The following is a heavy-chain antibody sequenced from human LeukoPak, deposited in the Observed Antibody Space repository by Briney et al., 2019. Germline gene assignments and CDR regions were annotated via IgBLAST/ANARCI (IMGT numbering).Heavy chain of an antibody. CDR1: GYTFTSYA. CDR2: INTNTGNP. V-gene: IGHV7-4-1*02. Sequence: ASVKVSCKASGYTFTSYAMNWVRQAPGQGLEWMGWINTNTGNPTYAQGFTGRFVFSLDTSVSTAYLQISSLKAEDTAVYYCASLLTDILTGYVFYWGQGTLVTVSS. D-gene: IGHD3-9*01. J-gene: IGHJ4*02. CDR3: ASLLTDILTGYVFY.